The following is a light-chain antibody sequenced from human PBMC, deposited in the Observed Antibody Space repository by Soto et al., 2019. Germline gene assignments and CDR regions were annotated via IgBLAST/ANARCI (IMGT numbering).Light chain of an antibody. Sequence: EVLMTQSPDTLYVSPGERVTLSCRASQSVSDNLAWYQQKPGQGPRLLVYRASTRTLGIPARFSGSESGTEFTLTISSLQSEDFAVYYCQQYNSWPITCGQGIRLEIK. J-gene: IGKJ5*01. CDR2: RAS. CDR1: QSVSDN. CDR3: QQYNSWPIT. V-gene: IGKV3-15*01.